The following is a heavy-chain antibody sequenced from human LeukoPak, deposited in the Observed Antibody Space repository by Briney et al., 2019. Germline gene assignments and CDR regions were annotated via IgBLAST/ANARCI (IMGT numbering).Heavy chain of an antibody. D-gene: IGHD2-15*01. CDR3: AKDQAASGRFDY. Sequence: GGSLRLSCAASGFTFSSYDMSWVRQSPGKGLEWVTAISGSGGSIYYADSVKGRFTISRDNSKNTLYLQMNSLRAEDTAVYYCAKDQAASGRFDYWGQGTLVTVSS. V-gene: IGHV3-23*01. J-gene: IGHJ4*02. CDR2: ISGSGGSI. CDR1: GFTFSSYD.